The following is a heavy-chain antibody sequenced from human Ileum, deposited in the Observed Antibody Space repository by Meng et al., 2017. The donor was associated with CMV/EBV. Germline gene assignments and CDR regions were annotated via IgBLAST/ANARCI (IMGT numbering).Heavy chain of an antibody. CDR1: GGSFSGYC. D-gene: IGHD4-17*01. V-gene: IGHV4-34*01. J-gene: IGHJ4*02. CDR3: AREAVGVENGDYADY. Sequence: VHLQQLGPMQFMPSGALCPPGAVYGGSFSGYCWGWIRQFPGKGLEWMGESNHSGSTNYNPSLKSRVTISADTSKKWFSLKVSSVTAADTAVYYCAREAVGVENGDYADYWGQGILVTVSS. CDR2: SNHSGST.